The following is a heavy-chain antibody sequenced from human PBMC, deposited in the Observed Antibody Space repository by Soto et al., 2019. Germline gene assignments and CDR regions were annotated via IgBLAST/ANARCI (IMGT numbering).Heavy chain of an antibody. V-gene: IGHV4-34*01. CDR2: INHSGIT. J-gene: IGHJ6*02. Sequence: SETLALTCAVYGGSFSGYYLSWIRQPPGKGLEWIGEINHSGITNDNPSLKSRVTISVDTSKNQFSLKLRSGTAADTAVYYCARWGIAAAGTYYYYGMDVSGQGTTVTVSS. CDR1: GGSFSGYY. CDR3: ARWGIAAAGTYYYYGMDV. D-gene: IGHD6-13*01.